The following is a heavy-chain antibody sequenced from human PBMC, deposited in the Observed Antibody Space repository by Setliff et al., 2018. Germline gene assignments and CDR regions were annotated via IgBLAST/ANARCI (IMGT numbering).Heavy chain of an antibody. CDR1: GFTFSSYE. CDR2: ISSSGSTI. V-gene: IGHV3-48*03. CDR3: ARDTPDTAMEPTAAFDI. D-gene: IGHD5-18*01. J-gene: IGHJ3*02. Sequence: QTGGSLRLSCAASGFTFSSYEMNWVRQAPGKGLEWVSYISSSGSTIYYADSVKGRFTISRDNAKNSLSRQMNSLRAEDTAVYYCARDTPDTAMEPTAAFDIWGQGTMVTVSS.